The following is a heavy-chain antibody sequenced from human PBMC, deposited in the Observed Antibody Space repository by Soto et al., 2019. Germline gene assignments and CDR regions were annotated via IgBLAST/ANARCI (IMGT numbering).Heavy chain of an antibody. CDR2: IYSGGST. CDR1: GFTVSSNY. Sequence: EVPLVESGGGLIQPGGSLRLSCAASGFTVSSNYMSWVRQAPGKGLEWVSVIYSGGSTYYADSVKGRFTISRDNSKNTLYLQMNSLRAEDTAVYYCARGHYDYVWGSYRYWGQGTLVTVSS. V-gene: IGHV3-53*01. D-gene: IGHD3-16*01. CDR3: ARGHYDYVWGSYRY. J-gene: IGHJ4*02.